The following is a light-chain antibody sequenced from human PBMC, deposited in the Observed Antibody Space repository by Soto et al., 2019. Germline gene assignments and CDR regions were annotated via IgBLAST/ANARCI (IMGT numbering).Light chain of an antibody. J-gene: IGLJ2*01. CDR2: DVS. CDR3: CSYAGSYTYVV. Sequence: QSALTQPRSVSGSPGQSVTISCTGTSSDVAAYNYVSWYQQHPGKAPKLLICDVSRRPSGVPDHFSGSKSGNTASLTISGLQAEDEADYYCCSYAGSYTYVVFGGGTKLTVL. V-gene: IGLV2-11*01. CDR1: SSDVAAYNY.